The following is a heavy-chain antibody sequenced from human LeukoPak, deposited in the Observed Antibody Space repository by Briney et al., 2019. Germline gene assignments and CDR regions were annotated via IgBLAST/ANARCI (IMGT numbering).Heavy chain of an antibody. Sequence: PSETLSLTCTVSGGSIRSYYWSWIRQSPGKGLEWIGYIYDSGSTNYNPSLKSRVTISVDTSKNQFSLKLSSVTAADTAVYYCASLTTAEAFDIWGQGTMVTVSS. D-gene: IGHD3-22*01. CDR2: IYDSGST. CDR3: ASLTTAEAFDI. J-gene: IGHJ3*02. CDR1: GGSIRSYY. V-gene: IGHV4-59*01.